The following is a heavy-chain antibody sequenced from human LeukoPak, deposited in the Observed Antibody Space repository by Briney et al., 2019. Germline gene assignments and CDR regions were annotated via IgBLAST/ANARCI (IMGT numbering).Heavy chain of an antibody. J-gene: IGHJ6*03. Sequence: GASVKVSCKASGGTFSSYAISWVRQAPGQGLEWMGWISAYNGNTNYAQKLQGRVTMTTDTSTSTAYMELRSLRSDDTAVYYCARQYGSGGYMDVWGKGTTVTISS. V-gene: IGHV1-18*01. CDR3: ARQYGSGGYMDV. CDR2: ISAYNGNT. CDR1: GGTFSSYA. D-gene: IGHD3-10*01.